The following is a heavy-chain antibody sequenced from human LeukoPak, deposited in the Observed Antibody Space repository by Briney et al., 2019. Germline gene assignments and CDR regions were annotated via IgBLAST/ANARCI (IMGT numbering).Heavy chain of an antibody. Sequence: GGSLRLSCAASGFTFSSYWMYWVRQAPGKGPVWVARINTDGSSLNYADSVKGRFTISRDNAKNTLYLQMNSLGAEDTAVYYCARRINYSDSSGYYYVRYFDSWGQGTLVAVSS. J-gene: IGHJ4*02. V-gene: IGHV3-74*01. D-gene: IGHD3-22*01. CDR2: INTDGSSL. CDR1: GFTFSSYW. CDR3: ARRINYSDSSGYYYVRYFDS.